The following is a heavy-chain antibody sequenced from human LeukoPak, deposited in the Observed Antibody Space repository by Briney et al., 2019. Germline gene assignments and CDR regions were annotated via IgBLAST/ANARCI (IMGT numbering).Heavy chain of an antibody. CDR1: GFTVSSNY. D-gene: IGHD5-24*01. Sequence: GGSLRLSCAASGFTVSSNYMSWVRQAPGKGLEWVANIKEDGTETYYVDSVKGRFTISRDNAENSLYLQMNSLRVEDTAVYYCAKEGRSLQTYWGQGTLVTVSS. J-gene: IGHJ4*02. CDR2: IKEDGTET. V-gene: IGHV3-7*03. CDR3: AKEGRSLQTY.